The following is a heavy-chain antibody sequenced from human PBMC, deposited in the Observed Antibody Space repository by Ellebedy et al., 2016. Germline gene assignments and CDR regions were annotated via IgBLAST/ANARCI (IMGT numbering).Heavy chain of an antibody. D-gene: IGHD3-10*01. CDR2: ISSSSSSF. V-gene: IGHV3-48*01. Sequence: GESLKISXAASGFIFSTYSMNWVRQAPGKGLEWVSYISSSSSSFFYADSVEGRFTISRDNARNSMSLQMNSLRVEDTAVYYCARVMVRGVWDVSAFDIWGQGTMVTVSS. CDR1: GFIFSTYS. CDR3: ARVMVRGVWDVSAFDI. J-gene: IGHJ3*02.